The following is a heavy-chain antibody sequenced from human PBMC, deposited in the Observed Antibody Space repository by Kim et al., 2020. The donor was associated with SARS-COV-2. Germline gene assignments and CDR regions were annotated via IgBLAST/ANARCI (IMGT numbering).Heavy chain of an antibody. V-gene: IGHV5-51*01. CDR2: IYPGDSDT. CDR1: GYSFSSYW. D-gene: IGHD1-1*01. Sequence: GESLKISCRSSGYSFSSYWIGWVRQMPGKGLEWMGIIYPGDSDTRYSPSFQGQVTISADKSISTAYLQWSSLKASDTAMYYCARRTGWNTGSSFDYWGQGTLITVSS. J-gene: IGHJ4*02. CDR3: ARRTGWNTGSSFDY.